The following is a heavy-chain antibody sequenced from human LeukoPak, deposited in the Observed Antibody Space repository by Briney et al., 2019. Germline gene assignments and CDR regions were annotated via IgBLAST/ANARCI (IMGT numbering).Heavy chain of an antibody. J-gene: IGHJ3*02. CDR3: ARAYSSSSGRDAFDS. V-gene: IGHV3-48*02. CDR2: ISSSSSTI. Sequence: GGSLRLSRAASGFTFNSYNMNWVRQAPGKGLEWVSYISSSSSTIYYADSVKGRFTISRDSAKTSLFLQMDSLRDEDTAVYYCARAYSSSSGRDAFDSWGLGTLVTVSS. CDR1: GFTFNSYN. D-gene: IGHD6-6*01.